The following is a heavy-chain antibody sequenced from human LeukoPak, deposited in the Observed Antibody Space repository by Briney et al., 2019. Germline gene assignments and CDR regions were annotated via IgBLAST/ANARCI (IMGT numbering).Heavy chain of an antibody. CDR3: AGDPAYYYDSSGCDY. D-gene: IGHD3-22*01. CDR1: GYTFTSYG. Sequence: EASVKVSCKASGYTFTSYGISWVRQAPGQGLEWMGWISAYNGNTNYAQKLQGRVTMTTDTSTSTAYMELRSLRSDDTAVYYCAGDPAYYYDSSGCDYWGQGTLVTVSS. V-gene: IGHV1-18*01. CDR2: ISAYNGNT. J-gene: IGHJ4*02.